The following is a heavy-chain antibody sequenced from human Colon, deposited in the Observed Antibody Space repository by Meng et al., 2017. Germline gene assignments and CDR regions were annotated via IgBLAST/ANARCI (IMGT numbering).Heavy chain of an antibody. J-gene: IGHJ4*02. D-gene: IGHD3-16*02. CDR2: NYYSGST. CDR3: ARHQNGGTYPLDY. CDR1: GGSISTYY. V-gene: IGHV4-59*08. Sequence: VQLQEPGPGLVKPSETLSLTCAVSGGSISTYYWSWIRQPPGKGLEWIGNNYYSGSTNYNPSLASRVTISVDSSKNQFSLKLSSVTAADTAVYYCARHQNGGTYPLDYWGQGTLVTVSS.